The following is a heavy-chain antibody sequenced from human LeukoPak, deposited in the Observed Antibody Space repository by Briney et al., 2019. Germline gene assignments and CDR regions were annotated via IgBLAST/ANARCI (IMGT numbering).Heavy chain of an antibody. CDR2: ISYTGST. Sequence: SETLSLTCTVSGGSISRYYWSWIRQPPGKGLEWIGYISYTGSTTYNSSLKSRVTISLDTSQNQFSLKLSSVTAADTAVYYCARGHSSSWYYFDYWGQGTLVTVSS. CDR3: ARGHSSSWYYFDY. CDR1: GGSISRYY. J-gene: IGHJ4*02. V-gene: IGHV4-59*12. D-gene: IGHD6-13*01.